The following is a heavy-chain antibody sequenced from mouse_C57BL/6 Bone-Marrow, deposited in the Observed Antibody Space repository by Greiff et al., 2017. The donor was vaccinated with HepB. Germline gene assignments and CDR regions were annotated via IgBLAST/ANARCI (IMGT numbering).Heavy chain of an antibody. J-gene: IGHJ1*03. CDR2: ISSGSSTI. Sequence: EVKLVESGGGLVKPGGSLKLSCAASGFTFSDYGMHWVRQAPEKGLEWVAYISSGSSTIYYADTVKGRYTISRDNAKNTLFLQMTSLRSEDTAMYYCESRYYGSSLCWYFDVWGTGTTVTVSS. CDR1: GFTFSDYG. CDR3: ESRYYGSSLCWYFDV. V-gene: IGHV5-17*01. D-gene: IGHD1-1*01.